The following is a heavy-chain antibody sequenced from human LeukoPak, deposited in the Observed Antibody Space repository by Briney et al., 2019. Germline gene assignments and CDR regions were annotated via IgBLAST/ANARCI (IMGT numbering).Heavy chain of an antibody. V-gene: IGHV1-8*01. CDR3: ARGGDYPDY. CDR1: GYTFTSYD. CDR2: MNPNSGNT. J-gene: IGHJ4*02. Sequence: ASVKVSCKASGYTFTSYDINWVRQATGQGLEWMGWMNPNSGNTGYAQKFQGRVTITADKSTSTAYMELSSLRSEDTAVYYCARGGDYPDYWGQGTLVTVSS.